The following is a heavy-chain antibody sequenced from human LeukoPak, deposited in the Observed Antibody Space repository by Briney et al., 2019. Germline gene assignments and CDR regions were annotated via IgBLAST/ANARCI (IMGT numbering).Heavy chain of an antibody. CDR1: GGSISSGSYY. CDR3: ARTEESGYSYGYFGYYYYMDV. CDR2: IYYSGST. J-gene: IGHJ6*03. V-gene: IGHV4-61*01. D-gene: IGHD5-18*01. Sequence: PSETLSLTCTVSGGSISSGSYYWSWIRQPPGKGLEYIGYIYYSGSTNYNPSLKSRVTISVDTSKNQFSLKLSSVTAADTAVYYCARTEESGYSYGYFGYYYYMDVWGKGTTVTVSS.